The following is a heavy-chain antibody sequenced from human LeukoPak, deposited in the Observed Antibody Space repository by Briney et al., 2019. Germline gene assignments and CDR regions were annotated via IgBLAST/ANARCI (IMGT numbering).Heavy chain of an antibody. V-gene: IGHV4-30-2*01. CDR2: IYHSGST. D-gene: IGHD2-2*01. CDR3: ARRRIVVVPAANNWFDP. J-gene: IGHJ5*02. Sequence: SETLSLTCTVSGGSISSGGYYWSWIRQPPGKGLEWIGYIYHSGSTYYNPSLKSRVTISVDRSKNQFSLKLSSVTAADTAVYYCARRRIVVVPAANNWFDPWGQGTLVTVSS. CDR1: GGSISSGGYY.